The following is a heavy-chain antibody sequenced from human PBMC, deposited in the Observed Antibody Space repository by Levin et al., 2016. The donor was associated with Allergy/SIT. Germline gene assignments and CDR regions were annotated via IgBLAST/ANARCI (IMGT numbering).Heavy chain of an antibody. Sequence: WVRQAPGQGLEWMGIINLNGGSTTYAQKFQGRVTMTRDTSTSTVYMELSSLRSEDTAVYYCAREGIAAAGTADGTDYYYYGMDVWGQGTTVPSP. V-gene: IGHV1-46*01. CDR3: AREGIAAAGTADGTDYYYYGMDV. D-gene: IGHD6-13*01. J-gene: IGHJ6*02. CDR2: INLNGGST.